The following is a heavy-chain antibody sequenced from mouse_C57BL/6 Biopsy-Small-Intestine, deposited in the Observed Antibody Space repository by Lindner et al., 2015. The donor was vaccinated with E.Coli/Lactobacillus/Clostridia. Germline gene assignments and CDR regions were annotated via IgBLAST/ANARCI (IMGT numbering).Heavy chain of an antibody. CDR1: GFTFSDYG. J-gene: IGHJ2*01. CDR3: ARGTGRGLDY. D-gene: IGHD3-3*01. Sequence: EVQLQESGGGLVKPGGSLKLSCAASGFTFSDYGMHWVRRAPEKGLEWVAYISSGSKTIYYADTVKGRFTVSRDNAKNTLFLQMTSLRSEDTAIYYCARGTGRGLDYWGQGTTLTVSS. CDR2: ISSGSKTI. V-gene: IGHV5-17*01.